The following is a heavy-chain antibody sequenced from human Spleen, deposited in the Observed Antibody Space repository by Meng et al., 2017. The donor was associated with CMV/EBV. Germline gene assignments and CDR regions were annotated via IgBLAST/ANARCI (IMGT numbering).Heavy chain of an antibody. Sequence: GESLKISCAASGFTFSYYYMSWVRQAPGKGLEWVSGISGSGETTNYADSVKGRFTISRDNSKNTLYLQMNSLRAEDTAVYFCARDRGGYVDYWGQGTLVTVSS. CDR2: ISGSGETT. CDR3: ARDRGGYVDY. CDR1: GFTFSYYY. J-gene: IGHJ4*02. V-gene: IGHV3-23*01. D-gene: IGHD5-12*01.